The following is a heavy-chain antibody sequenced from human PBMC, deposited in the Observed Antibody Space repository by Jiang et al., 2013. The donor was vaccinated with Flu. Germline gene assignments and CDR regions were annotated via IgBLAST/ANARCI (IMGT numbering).Heavy chain of an antibody. D-gene: IGHD3-16*01. CDR2: ISYDGSNK. J-gene: IGHJ4*02. CDR1: GFTFSSYA. CDR3: ARDLIVMITFGGAGY. Sequence: RSLRLSCAASGFTFSSYAMHWVRQAPGKGLEWVAVISYDGSNKYYADSVKGRFTISRDNSKNTLYLQMNSLRAEDTAVYYCARDLIVMITFGGAGYWGQGTLVTVSS. V-gene: IGHV3-30-3*01.